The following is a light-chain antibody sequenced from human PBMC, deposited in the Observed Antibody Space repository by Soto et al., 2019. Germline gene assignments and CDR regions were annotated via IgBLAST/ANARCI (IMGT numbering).Light chain of an antibody. CDR1: SSDVGSSNL. CDR2: EVS. Sequence: QSALTQPASVSGSPGQSITFSCTGTSSDVGSSNLVSWYQQHPGKAPKLLIYEVSKRPSGVSNRFSGSKSGNTASLTISGLQVEEEADYYCCSYAGSSTHVFGTGTKRTVL. CDR3: CSYAGSSTHV. J-gene: IGLJ1*01. V-gene: IGLV2-23*02.